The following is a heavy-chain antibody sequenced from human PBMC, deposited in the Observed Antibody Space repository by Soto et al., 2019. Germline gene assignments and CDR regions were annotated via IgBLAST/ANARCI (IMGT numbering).Heavy chain of an antibody. J-gene: IGHJ3*02. CDR2: ISWDSDTI. V-gene: IGHV3-9*01. CDR1: GFTFDDYA. Sequence: EVQLVEAGGGLVQPGRSLRLSCVGSGFTFDDYAMHWVRQAAGKGLEWVSGISWDSDTIEYADSVQGRFTISRDNSKNSLYLQMNSLRLEDTALYFCAKDMTPNYPDTYAYAAFDKWGLGTMITVSS. D-gene: IGHD3-16*01. CDR3: AKDMTPNYPDTYAYAAFDK.